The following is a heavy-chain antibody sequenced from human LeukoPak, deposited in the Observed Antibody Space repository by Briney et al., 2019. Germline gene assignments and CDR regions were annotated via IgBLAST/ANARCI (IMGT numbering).Heavy chain of an antibody. D-gene: IGHD4-11*01. V-gene: IGHV1-46*01. CDR1: GYTFTDYY. Sequence: ASVKVSCXASGYTFTDYYIHWVRQAPGQGLDWMGIINANAGSTRYAQKFQGRLTMTRDSSTSTVYMELSRLRSDDTAVYYCARSFSNYGHFDYWGQGTLVTVSS. J-gene: IGHJ4*02. CDR2: INANAGST. CDR3: ARSFSNYGHFDY.